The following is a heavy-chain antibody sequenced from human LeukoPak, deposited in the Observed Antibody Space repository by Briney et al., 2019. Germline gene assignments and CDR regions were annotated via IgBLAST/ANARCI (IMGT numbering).Heavy chain of an antibody. J-gene: IGHJ4*02. CDR2: IIPIFGTA. CDR3: ARDSNGDYGFDY. V-gene: IGHV1-69*05. D-gene: IGHD4-17*01. Sequence: SVKVSCKASGGTFSSYAISWVRQAPGQGREWMGGIIPIFGTANHAQKFQGRVTITTDESTSTAYMELSSLRSEGTAVYYCARDSNGDYGFDYWGQGTLVTVSS. CDR1: GGTFSSYA.